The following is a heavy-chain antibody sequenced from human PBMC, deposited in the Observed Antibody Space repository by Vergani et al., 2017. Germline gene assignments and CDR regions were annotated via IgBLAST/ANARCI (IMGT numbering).Heavy chain of an antibody. J-gene: IGHJ6*02. CDR2: INPSGGST. Sequence: QVQLVQSGAEVKKPGASVKVSCKASGYTFTSYYMHWVRQAPGQGLEWMGIINPSGGSTSYAQKFQDRVTMTRATSTSTVYMELSSLRSEDTAVYYCAAPTRQKNYYGSGSDWDYYGMDVWGQGTTVTVSS. D-gene: IGHD3-10*01. CDR3: AAPTRQKNYYGSGSDWDYYGMDV. V-gene: IGHV1-46*01. CDR1: GYTFTSYY.